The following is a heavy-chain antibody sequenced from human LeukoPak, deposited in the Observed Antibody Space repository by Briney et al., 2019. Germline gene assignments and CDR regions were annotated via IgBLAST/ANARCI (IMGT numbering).Heavy chain of an antibody. D-gene: IGHD3-22*01. Sequence: SVKVSCKASGGTFSSYAISWVRQAPGQGLEWMGGIIPIFGTANYAQKFQGRVTITADESTSTAYMELSSLRSEDTAVYYCAGEVRGYYDSSGYLDYWGQGTLVTVSS. CDR1: GGTFSSYA. V-gene: IGHV1-69*01. CDR3: AGEVRGYYDSSGYLDY. CDR2: IIPIFGTA. J-gene: IGHJ4*02.